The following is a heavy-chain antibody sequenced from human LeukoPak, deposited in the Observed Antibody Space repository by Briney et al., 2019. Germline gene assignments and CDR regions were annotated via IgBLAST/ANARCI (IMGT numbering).Heavy chain of an antibody. D-gene: IGHD3-10*01. V-gene: IGHV3-9*01. CDR3: ASGGRYYYGSGSYSSDY. J-gene: IGHJ4*02. CDR2: ISWNSGSI. Sequence: GGSLRLSCAASGFTFDDYAMHWVRQAPGKGLEWLSGISWNSGSIGYADSVKGRFTISRDNAKNSLYLQMNSLRAEDTALYYCASGGRYYYGSGSYSSDYWGQGTLVTVSS. CDR1: GFTFDDYA.